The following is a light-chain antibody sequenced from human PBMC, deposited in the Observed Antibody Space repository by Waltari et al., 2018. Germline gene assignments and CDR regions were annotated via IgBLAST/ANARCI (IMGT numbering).Light chain of an antibody. CDR3: ASWDDSLNGHWV. CDR2: RPD. CDR1: APNIGDHL. J-gene: IGLJ3*02. V-gene: IGLV1-44*01. Sequence: QSVLTQPPSTSGTPGQRVPISCSGSAPNIGDHLVNWYQQRPGKAPKLLIYRPDRRPSGVPDRFSGSKFGTSASLAISGLQSEDEADYFCASWDDSLNGHWVFGGGTKVTVL.